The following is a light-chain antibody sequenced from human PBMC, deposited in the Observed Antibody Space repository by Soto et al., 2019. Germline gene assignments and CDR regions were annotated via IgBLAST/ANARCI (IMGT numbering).Light chain of an antibody. CDR2: DAS. Sequence: EIVLTQSPATLSLSPGERATLACRASQSVSSYLAWYQQKPGQAPRLLIYDASNTATGIPARFSGSGSGTYFTLTISILEPEDFAVYYCQQRSNWPFGGGTKVEIK. CDR3: QQRSNWP. J-gene: IGKJ4*02. CDR1: QSVSSY. V-gene: IGKV3-11*01.